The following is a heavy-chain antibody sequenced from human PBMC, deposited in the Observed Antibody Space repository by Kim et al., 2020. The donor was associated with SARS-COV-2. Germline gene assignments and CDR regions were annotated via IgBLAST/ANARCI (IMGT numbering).Heavy chain of an antibody. J-gene: IGHJ4*02. CDR1: GFTFSSYG. CDR2: ISYDGSNK. Sequence: GGSLRLSCAASGFTFSSYGMHWVRQAPGKGLEWVAVISYDGSNKYYADSVKGRFTISRDNSKNTLYLQMNSLRAEDTAVYYCAKFPRWAGFDYWGQGTLVTVSS. CDR3: AKFPRWAGFDY. D-gene: IGHD1-26*01. V-gene: IGHV3-30*18.